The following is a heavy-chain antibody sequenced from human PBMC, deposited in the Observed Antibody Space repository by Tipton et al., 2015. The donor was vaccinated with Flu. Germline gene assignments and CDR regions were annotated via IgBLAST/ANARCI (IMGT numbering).Heavy chain of an antibody. CDR3: ARGPTRKNWYFDL. V-gene: IGHV5-51*03. CDR2: IYPGDSDT. Sequence: QLVQSGAEVKKPGESLQISCKGSGYTFTSYWIGWVRQMPGNGLEWMGIIYPGDSDTRYSPSFQGQVTISADKSISTAYLQWSSLKASDTAMYYCARGPTRKNWYFDLWGRGTLVTVSS. CDR1: GYTFTSYW. D-gene: IGHD1-14*01. J-gene: IGHJ2*01.